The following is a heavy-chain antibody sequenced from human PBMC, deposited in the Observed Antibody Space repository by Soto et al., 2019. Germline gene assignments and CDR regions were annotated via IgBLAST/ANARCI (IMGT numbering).Heavy chain of an antibody. Sequence: GGSLRLSCAASGFSFVSCALSWVRQAPGKGLEWVSTISGSDGKTFYADSVKGRFSISRDTSQSTLYLQMNSLRADDTAMYYCARWSYLDYWGQGTRVTVSS. D-gene: IGHD3-3*01. CDR1: GFSFVSCA. CDR2: ISGSDGKT. CDR3: ARWSYLDY. J-gene: IGHJ4*02. V-gene: IGHV3-23*01.